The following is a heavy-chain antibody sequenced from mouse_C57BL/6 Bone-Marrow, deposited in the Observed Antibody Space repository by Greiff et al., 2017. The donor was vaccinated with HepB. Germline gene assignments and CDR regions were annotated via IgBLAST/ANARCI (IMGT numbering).Heavy chain of an antibody. Sequence: QVQLQQSGAELVRPGTSVKVSCKASGYAFTNYLIEWVKQRPGQGLEWIGVINPGSGGTNYNGKFQGKATLTADKTSSTAYLQLSSLPSEDSAVYFGARTPGDGNYPYYAMDYWGQGTSVTVSS. CDR1: GYAFTNYL. V-gene: IGHV1-54*01. D-gene: IGHD2-1*01. CDR3: ARTPGDGNYPYYAMDY. CDR2: INPGSGGT. J-gene: IGHJ4*01.